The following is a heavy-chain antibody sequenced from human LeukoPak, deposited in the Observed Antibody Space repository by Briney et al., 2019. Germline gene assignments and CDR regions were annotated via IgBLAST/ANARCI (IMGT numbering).Heavy chain of an antibody. CDR1: GFTFSNHA. D-gene: IGHD2-15*01. CDR3: AKNVVVKRYIDF. J-gene: IGHJ4*02. V-gene: IGHV3-23*01. CDR2: ISGGGRTT. Sequence: GGSLRLSCAASGFTFSNHAMSWVRQAPGKGLQWVAVISGGGRTTEYEDFVKGRFTISRDNYKNTLSLQMNSLTVEDTAIYFCAKNVVVKRYIDFWGQGTLVTVSS.